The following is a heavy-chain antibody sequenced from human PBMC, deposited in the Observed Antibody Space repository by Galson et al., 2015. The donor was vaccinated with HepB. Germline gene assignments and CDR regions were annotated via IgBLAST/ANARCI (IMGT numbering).Heavy chain of an antibody. V-gene: IGHV3-21*01. J-gene: IGHJ6*03. CDR2: ISSSGRNT. D-gene: IGHD4-11*01. CDR1: GFTFSTYS. CDR3: AGGRSSNSNMDV. Sequence: SLRLSCAASGFTFSTYSMNWVRQAPGKGLEWISSISSSGRNTSYADSVKGRFTISRDNAKNSLYLQMNSLRAEATAVYYCAGGRSSNSNMDVWGKGTTVTVSS.